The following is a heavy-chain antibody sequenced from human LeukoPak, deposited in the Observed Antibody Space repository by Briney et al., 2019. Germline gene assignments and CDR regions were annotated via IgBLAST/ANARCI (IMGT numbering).Heavy chain of an antibody. J-gene: IGHJ6*02. CDR2: IYSGGST. V-gene: IGHV3-66*01. Sequence: PGRSLRLSCAASGFTVSSNYMSWVRQAPGKGLEWVSVIYSGGSTYYADSVKGRFTISRDNSKNTLYLQMNSLRAEDTAVYYCARGGYDLGDLGYYYGMDVWGQGTTVTVSS. CDR3: ARGGYDLGDLGYYYGMDV. CDR1: GFTVSSNY. D-gene: IGHD5-12*01.